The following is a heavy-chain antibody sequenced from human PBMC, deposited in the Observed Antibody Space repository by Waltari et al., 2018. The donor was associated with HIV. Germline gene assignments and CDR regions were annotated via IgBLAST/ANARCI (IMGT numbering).Heavy chain of an antibody. J-gene: IGHJ4*02. CDR2: IQNDERNK. V-gene: IGHV3-30*02. CDR3: VKDLSGGWSLDY. CDR1: GFFHSRYG. D-gene: IGHD6-19*01. Sequence: QVQLVESGGGVVQPGGLLRLCCAASGFFHSRYGMLWVRQDPGKGLEWVALIQNDERNKYYADSVKGRFTISRDSSTNVLFLQMNSLRVEDTALYYCVKDLSGGWSLDYWGQGTLVTVS.